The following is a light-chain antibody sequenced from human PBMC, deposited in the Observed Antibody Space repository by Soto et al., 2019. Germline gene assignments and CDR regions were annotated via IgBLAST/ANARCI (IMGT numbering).Light chain of an antibody. CDR1: QSISSY. J-gene: IGKJ5*01. CDR2: AAS. CDR3: QQSYSTPIT. V-gene: IGKV1-39*01. Sequence: MPQSPSSLSASLEDRVTITCLASQSISSYLNWYQQKPGKAPKLLIYAASSLQSGVPSRFSGSGSGTDFTLTISSLQPEDFATYYCQQSYSTPITFGQGTRLEIK.